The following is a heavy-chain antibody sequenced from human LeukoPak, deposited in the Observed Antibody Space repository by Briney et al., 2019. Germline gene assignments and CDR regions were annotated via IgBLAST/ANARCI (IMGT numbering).Heavy chain of an antibody. V-gene: IGHV3-66*01. D-gene: IGHD6-13*01. J-gene: IGHJ1*01. CDR3: ASSSWSSEYFHY. Sequence: GGSLRLSCAASGFTVSDNYMSWVRQAPGKGLEWVSVFYSGGSTRYADSVKGRFTISRDNSKNTLYPQLNSLRAEDTAVYFCASSSWSSEYFHYWGQGTLVTVSS. CDR1: GFTVSDNY. CDR2: FYSGGST.